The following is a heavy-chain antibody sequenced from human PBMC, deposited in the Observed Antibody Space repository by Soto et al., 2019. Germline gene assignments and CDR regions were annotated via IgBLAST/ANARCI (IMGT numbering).Heavy chain of an antibody. J-gene: IGHJ5*02. CDR2: IFYNGRT. Sequence: QVPLQEPGPGLVKPSETLSLTCSVSGGSIISRDYYWVWVRRAPGRGPQWIGNIFYNGRTDYNPSLQSRVNISVDTSKHRFFLKVASVTVADTAIYYCARGKMSADDQSDGVGPWGRGTLVTVSS. D-gene: IGHD5-12*01. CDR1: GGSIISRDYY. V-gene: IGHV4-39*02. CDR3: ARGKMSADDQSDGVGP.